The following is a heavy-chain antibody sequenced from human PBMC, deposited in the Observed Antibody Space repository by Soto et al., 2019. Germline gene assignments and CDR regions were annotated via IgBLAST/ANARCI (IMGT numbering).Heavy chain of an antibody. CDR2: IIPILNSP. V-gene: IGHV1-69*01. CDR1: GGTFGSYA. Sequence: QVQLVQSGAEVKKPGSSVKVSCKASGGTFGSYAITWVRRAPGQGLEWLGGIIPILNSPAYAQKFQARVVITADETTNSAYMELTSLRFDDTAVYYCAREAPYWPSATWPKFYDMDVWGQGTTVTVAS. J-gene: IGHJ6*02. CDR3: AREAPYWPSATWPKFYDMDV. D-gene: IGHD2-21*01.